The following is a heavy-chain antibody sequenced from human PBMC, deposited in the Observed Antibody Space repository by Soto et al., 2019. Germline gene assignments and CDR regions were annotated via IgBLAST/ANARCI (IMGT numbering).Heavy chain of an antibody. CDR2: IYYSGST. D-gene: IGHD3-22*01. V-gene: IGHV4-39*01. J-gene: IGHJ4*02. CDR1: GGSISSSSYY. Sequence: SETLSLTCTVSGGSISSSSYYWGWICQPPGKGLEWIGSIYYSGSTYYNPSLKSRVTISVDTSKNQFSLKLSSVTAADTAVYYCARHYDSCGYSEEVAGFDYWGQGTLVTVSS. CDR3: ARHYDSCGYSEEVAGFDY.